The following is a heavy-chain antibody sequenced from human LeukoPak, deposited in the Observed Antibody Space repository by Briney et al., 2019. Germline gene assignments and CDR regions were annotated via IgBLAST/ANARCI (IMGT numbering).Heavy chain of an antibody. CDR1: GFTFSSYG. CDR2: ISYDGSNK. CDR3: AKDLSDIVVVPAAKDYYGMDV. V-gene: IGHV3-30*18. D-gene: IGHD2-2*01. Sequence: GGSLRLSCAASGFTFSSYGMHWVRQAPGKGLEWVAVISYDGSNKYYADSVKGRFTISRDNSKNTLYLQMNSLRAEDTAVYYCAKDLSDIVVVPAAKDYYGMDVWGQGTTVTVSS. J-gene: IGHJ6*02.